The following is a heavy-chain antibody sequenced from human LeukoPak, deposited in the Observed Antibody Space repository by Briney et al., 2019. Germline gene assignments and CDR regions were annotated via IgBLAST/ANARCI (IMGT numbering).Heavy chain of an antibody. J-gene: IGHJ6*03. D-gene: IGHD2-2*01. V-gene: IGHV4-34*01. CDR1: GGSFSGYY. CDR3: ARGRTGYQLLPTKKNYSYYYVDV. CDR2: INHRGST. Sequence: SETLSLTCDVYGGSFSGYYWSWIRQPPGKGLEWIGEINHRGSTNYNPSLKSRVTISLDTSKNQFSLKLTSVTAADTAMYYCARGRTGYQLLPTKKNYSYYYVDVWGKGTTVTVSS.